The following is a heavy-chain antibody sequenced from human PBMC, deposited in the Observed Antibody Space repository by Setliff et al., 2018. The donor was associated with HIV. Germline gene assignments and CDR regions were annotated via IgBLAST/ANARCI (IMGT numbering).Heavy chain of an antibody. D-gene: IGHD6-25*01. CDR1: GFTFSSYA. Sequence: PGGSLRLSCAASGFTFSSYAMSWVRQAPGKGLEWVAVISYDGSNKYYADSVKGRFTISRDNSKNTLYLQMNSLRAEDTAVYYCVQGGLSSGWGSFWGQGTLVTVSS. J-gene: IGHJ4*02. V-gene: IGHV3-30-3*02. CDR2: ISYDGSNK. CDR3: VQGGLSSGWGSF.